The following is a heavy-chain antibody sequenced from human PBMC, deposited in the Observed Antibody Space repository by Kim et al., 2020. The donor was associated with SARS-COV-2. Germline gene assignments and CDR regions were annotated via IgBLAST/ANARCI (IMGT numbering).Heavy chain of an antibody. CDR2: IYYSGST. J-gene: IGHJ4*02. CDR3: ARASSIMIFGVVIIQGFDY. D-gene: IGHD3-3*01. V-gene: IGHV4-59*13. CDR1: GGSISSYY. Sequence: SETLSLTCTVSGGSISSYYWSWIRQPPGKGLEWIGYIYYSGSTNYNPSLKSRVTISVDTSKNQFSLKLSSVTAADTAVYYCARASSIMIFGVVIIQGFDYWGQGTLVTVSS.